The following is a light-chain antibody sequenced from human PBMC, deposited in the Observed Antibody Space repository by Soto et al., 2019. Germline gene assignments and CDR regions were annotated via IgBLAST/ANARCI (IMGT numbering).Light chain of an antibody. CDR2: KAS. CDR3: QHYNSYSEA. CDR1: QTISSC. J-gene: IGKJ1*01. V-gene: IGKV1-5*03. Sequence: DIQMTQSPSTVSGSLGARVTITCRASQTISSCLAWYQQKPGKAPKLLVYKASTLTSGVPSRFSGSGSGTEFTPTIRSLQPHDFEPYHCQHYNSYSEAFGQGTKVDI.